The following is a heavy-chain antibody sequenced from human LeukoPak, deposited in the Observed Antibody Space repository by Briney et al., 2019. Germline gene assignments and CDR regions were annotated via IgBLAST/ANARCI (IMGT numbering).Heavy chain of an antibody. CDR2: VNPNSGGT. CDR1: GYTFTGYY. CDR3: ARGAARDSSGWYDY. V-gene: IGHV1-2*02. J-gene: IGHJ4*02. D-gene: IGHD6-19*01. Sequence: ASVKVSCKASGYTFTGYYMHWVRQAPGQGLEWMGWVNPNSGGTNYAQKFQGRVALTRDTSISTAYMELNRLTSDDTAVYYCARGAARDSSGWYDYWGQGTLVTVSS.